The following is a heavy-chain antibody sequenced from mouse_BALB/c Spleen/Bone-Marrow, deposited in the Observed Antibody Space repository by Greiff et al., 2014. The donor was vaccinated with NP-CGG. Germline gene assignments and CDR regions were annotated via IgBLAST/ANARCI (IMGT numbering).Heavy chain of an antibody. D-gene: IGHD1-1*01. J-gene: IGHJ2*01. CDR3: ARSSYFDY. Sequence: SGPELVKSGTSVKISCKASGYTFTDYNMHCVKQSHGKSLEWIGYIYPFNGGTDYNQKFKSKATMTVDKSSSTEYMELRNLTSEDSAVYYCARSSYFDYWGQGTTLTVSS. CDR1: GYTFTDYN. V-gene: IGHV1S29*02. CDR2: IYPFNGGT.